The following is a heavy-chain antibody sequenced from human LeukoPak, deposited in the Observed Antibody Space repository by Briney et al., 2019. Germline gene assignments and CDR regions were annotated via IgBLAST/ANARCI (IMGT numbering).Heavy chain of an antibody. J-gene: IGHJ4*02. CDR3: ARSDGYSGYDYEDY. CDR2: INPNSGGT. D-gene: IGHD5-12*01. V-gene: IGHV1-2*02. Sequence: ASVKVSCKASVYTFTGYYMHWVRQAPGQGLEWMGWINPNSGGTNYAQKFQGRVTMTRDTSISTAYMEPSRLRSDDTAVYYCARSDGYSGYDYEDYWGQGTLVTVSS. CDR1: VYTFTGYY.